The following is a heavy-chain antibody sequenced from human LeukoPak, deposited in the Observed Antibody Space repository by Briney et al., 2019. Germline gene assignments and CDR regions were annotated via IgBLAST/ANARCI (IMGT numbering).Heavy chain of an antibody. V-gene: IGHV1-2*02. CDR3: ARASYYDSSGYYRYYFDY. CDR2: INPNSGGT. J-gene: IGHJ4*02. Sequence: ASVKVSCKASGYTFTGYYMHWVRQAPGQGLEWMGWINPNSGGTNYAQKFQGRVTMTRDTSISTAYMELSRLRSDDTAVYYCARASYYDSSGYYRYYFDYWGQGTLVTVSS. D-gene: IGHD3-22*01. CDR1: GYTFTGYY.